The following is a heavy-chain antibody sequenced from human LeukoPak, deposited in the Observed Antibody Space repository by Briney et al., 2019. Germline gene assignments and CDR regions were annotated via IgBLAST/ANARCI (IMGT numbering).Heavy chain of an antibody. CDR1: GFTFSSYS. D-gene: IGHD1-26*01. CDR3: ASSLGLWVDY. J-gene: IGHJ4*02. CDR2: ISSSSSTI. V-gene: IGHV3-48*01. Sequence: GGSLRLSCAASGFTFSSYSMNWVRQAPGKGLEWVSYISSSSSTIYYADSVKGRFTISRDNAKNSLYLQMNSLRAEDTAVYYCASSLGLWVDYWGQGTLVTVSS.